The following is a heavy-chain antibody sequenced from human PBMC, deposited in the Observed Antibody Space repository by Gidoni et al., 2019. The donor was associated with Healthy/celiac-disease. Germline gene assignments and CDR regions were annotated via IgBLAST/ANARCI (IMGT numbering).Heavy chain of an antibody. D-gene: IGHD5-18*01. CDR2: ISGSGGST. CDR1: GFTFSSYA. V-gene: IGHV3-23*01. CDR3: AKDRRGYGDLFDY. J-gene: IGHJ4*02. Sequence: EVQLLESGGGLVQPGGSLRPSCAASGFTFSSYAMSWVRQAPGKGLEWVSAISGSGGSTYYADSVKGRFTISRDNSKNTLYLQMNSLRAEDTAVYYCAKDRRGYGDLFDYWGQGTLVTVSS.